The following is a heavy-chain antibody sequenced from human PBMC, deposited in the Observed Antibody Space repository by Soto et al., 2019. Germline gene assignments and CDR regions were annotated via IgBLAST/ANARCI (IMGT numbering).Heavy chain of an antibody. J-gene: IGHJ6*02. Sequence: PSQITPVTRTFSYDSSTSVSDYRSLIQTTPGKGLEWIGYIYYSGSADYNPSLGSRVTISIDTSKNQFSLKLTSVTAADTAVYYCARGVGFGYYYYHMDLWGQGSTVTVSS. CDR3: ARGVGFGYYYYHMDL. CDR2: IYYSGSA. D-gene: IGHD3-10*01. CDR1: YDSSTSVSDY. V-gene: IGHV4-61*01.